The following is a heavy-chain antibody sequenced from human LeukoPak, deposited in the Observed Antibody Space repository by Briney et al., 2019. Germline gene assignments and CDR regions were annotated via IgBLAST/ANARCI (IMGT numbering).Heavy chain of an antibody. D-gene: IGHD4-17*01. J-gene: IGHJ4*02. CDR2: ISSSSSYI. CDR3: AIGTTVTTPHFDY. Sequence: NPGGSLRLSCAASGFTFSSYSMNWVRQAPGKGLEWVSSISSSSSYIYYADSVKGRFTISRDNAKNSLYLQMNSLRAEDTAVYYCAIGTTVTTPHFDYWGQGTLVTVSS. V-gene: IGHV3-21*01. CDR1: GFTFSSYS.